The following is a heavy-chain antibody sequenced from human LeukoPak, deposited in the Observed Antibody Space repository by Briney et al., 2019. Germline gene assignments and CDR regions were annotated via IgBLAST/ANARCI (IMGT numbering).Heavy chain of an antibody. J-gene: IGHJ4*02. Sequence: ASVTLSFTASGYTFTDCYIHWVRQAPGQGLEYVGWINPNSGDTNYSQKFQGRVTMTRDTSISTSYVELRRLTSDDTAVYYCARDVPRALFYLLFWGQGTLVTVSS. V-gene: IGHV1-2*02. CDR1: GYTFTDCY. CDR2: INPNSGDT. D-gene: IGHD2-21*01. CDR3: ARDVPRALFYLLF.